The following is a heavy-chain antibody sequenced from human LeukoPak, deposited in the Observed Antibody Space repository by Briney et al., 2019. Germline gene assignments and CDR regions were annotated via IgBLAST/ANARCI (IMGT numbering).Heavy chain of an antibody. V-gene: IGHV3-7*01. CDR1: GFTLSSYW. CDR3: ARGDVSFAECAY. Sequence: GGSLRLSCAASGFTLSSYWMSWVRQAPGKGLEWVANINQDGGGKYYVDSLKGRFTISGDNAENSLYLQMNSLRAEDTAVYYRARGDVSFAECAYWGQGTLATVSS. CDR2: INQDGGGK. J-gene: IGHJ4*02. D-gene: IGHD3-10*01.